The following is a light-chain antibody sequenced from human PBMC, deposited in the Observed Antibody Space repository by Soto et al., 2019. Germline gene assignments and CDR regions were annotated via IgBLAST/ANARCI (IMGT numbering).Light chain of an antibody. V-gene: IGLV1-47*01. CDR1: SSNIGSNY. J-gene: IGLJ1*01. Sequence: QSVLTQPPSASGTPGQRDTISCSGSSSNIGSNYVYWYQQLPRTAPKLLLYRDNQRPSGVPDRFSDSKSGTSATLGITGFQTGDEADYYCGSWDSSLSAYVFGTGTKVTVL. CDR3: GSWDSSLSAYV. CDR2: RDN.